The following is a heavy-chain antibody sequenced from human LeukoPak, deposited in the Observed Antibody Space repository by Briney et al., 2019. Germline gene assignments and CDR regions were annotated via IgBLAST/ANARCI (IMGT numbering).Heavy chain of an antibody. CDR1: GFTFSSYG. J-gene: IGHJ6*02. CDR2: ISYDGSNK. Sequence: PGGSLRLSCAASGFTFSSYGMHWVRQAPGKGLEWVAVISYDGSNKYYADSVKGRFTISRDNSKNTLYLQMNSLRAEDTAVYYCAKVLGGQWLVYYYYYGMDVWGQGTTVTVSS. CDR3: AKVLGGQWLVYYYYYGMDV. V-gene: IGHV3-30*18. D-gene: IGHD6-19*01.